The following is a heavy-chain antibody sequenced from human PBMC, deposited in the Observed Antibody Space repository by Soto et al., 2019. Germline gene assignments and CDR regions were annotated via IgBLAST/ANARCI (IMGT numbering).Heavy chain of an antibody. CDR3: VRDHSGLKDFDY. D-gene: IGHD1-1*01. J-gene: IGHJ4*02. CDR2: INMDGGST. V-gene: IGHV3-48*03. Sequence: GRSLRLSCAASGFALISFDMDWVRQAPGKGLEWVSYINMDGGSTHYAESVKGRFTISRDNGRNSLSLQMDSLRVEDTAVYYCVRDHSGLKDFDYWGQGTLVTVSS. CDR1: GFALISFD.